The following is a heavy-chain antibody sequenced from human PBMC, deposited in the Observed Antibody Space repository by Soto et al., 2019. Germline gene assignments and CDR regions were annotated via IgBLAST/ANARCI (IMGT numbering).Heavy chain of an antibody. CDR3: AKDTGSSAYSPDALDI. CDR2: ISYDKNHQ. Sequence: QVQLVESGGGVVRPGRSLRLSCAASGFTFSRYGMHWVRQAPGKGLEWVSVISYDKNHQYYADSVKGRFTVSRDNSKNTLYLQMNSLRGEDTAVYYCAKDTGSSAYSPDALDIWGQGTRVTVSS. V-gene: IGHV3-30*18. CDR1: GFTFSRYG. J-gene: IGHJ3*02. D-gene: IGHD6-6*01.